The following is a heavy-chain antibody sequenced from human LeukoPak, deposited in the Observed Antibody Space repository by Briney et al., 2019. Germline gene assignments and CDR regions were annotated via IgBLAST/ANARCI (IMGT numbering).Heavy chain of an antibody. CDR2: IRYDGSNK. CDR1: GFTFSSYG. D-gene: IGHD1-1*01. V-gene: IGHV3-30*02. Sequence: PGGSLRLSCAASGFTFSSYGMHWVRQAPGKGLEWVAFIRYDGSNKYYADSVKGRFTISRDNSKNTLYLQMNSLRAEDTAVYYCAKDRLERVGMVFDYWGQGTLVTVSS. J-gene: IGHJ4*02. CDR3: AKDRLERVGMVFDY.